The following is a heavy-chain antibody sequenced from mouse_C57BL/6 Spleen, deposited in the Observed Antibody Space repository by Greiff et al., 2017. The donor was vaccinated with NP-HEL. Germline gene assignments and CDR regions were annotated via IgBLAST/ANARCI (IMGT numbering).Heavy chain of an antibody. V-gene: IGHV1-55*01. Sequence: VKLMESGAELVKPGASVKMSCKASGYTFTSYWITWVKQRPGQGLEWIGDIYPGSGSTNYNEKFKSKATLTVDTSSSTAYMQLSSLTSEDSAVYYCARRGLLTHYAMDYWGQGTSVTVSS. J-gene: IGHJ4*01. CDR1: GYTFTSYW. CDR3: ARRGLLTHYAMDY. CDR2: IYPGSGST. D-gene: IGHD2-3*01.